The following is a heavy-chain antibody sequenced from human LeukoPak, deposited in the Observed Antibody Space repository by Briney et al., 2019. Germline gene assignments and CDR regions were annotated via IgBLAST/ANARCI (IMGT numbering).Heavy chain of an antibody. Sequence: ASVKVSSKASGYTFTGYYMHWVRPGPGQGLEWMGWINPNSGGTNYAQKFQGRVTMTRDTSISTAYMELSRLRSDDMAVYYCARDRGSGWFPDDYWGHGTLVTVSS. CDR1: GYTFTGYY. CDR2: INPNSGGT. J-gene: IGHJ4*03. CDR3: ARDRGSGWFPDDY. V-gene: IGHV1-2*02. D-gene: IGHD6-19*01.